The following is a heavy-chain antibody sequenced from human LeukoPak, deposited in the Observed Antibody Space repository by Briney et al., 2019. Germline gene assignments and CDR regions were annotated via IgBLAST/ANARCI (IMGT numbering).Heavy chain of an antibody. CDR3: ARDVPLTINGAFDI. V-gene: IGHV1-69*06. J-gene: IGHJ3*02. CDR2: VIPIFGTA. Sequence: SVKVSCKASGGTFSSYAISWVRQAPGQGLEWMGGVIPIFGTANYAQKFQGRVTITADKSTSTAYMELSSLRSEDTAVYYCARDVPLTINGAFDIWGQGTMVTVSS. CDR1: GGTFSSYA. D-gene: IGHD3-10*01.